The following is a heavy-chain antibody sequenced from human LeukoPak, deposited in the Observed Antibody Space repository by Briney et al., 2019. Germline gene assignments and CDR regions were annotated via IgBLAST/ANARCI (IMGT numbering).Heavy chain of an antibody. Sequence: KPSQTLSLTCTVSGGSISSGGYSWSWIRQHPGKGLEWIGYIYYSGSTNYNPSLKSRVTISVDTSKNQFSLKLSSVTAADTAVYYCARGPYCSGGSCYRGYYYGMDVWGQGTTVTVSS. CDR2: IYYSGST. CDR1: GGSISSGGYS. CDR3: ARGPYCSGGSCYRGYYYGMDV. V-gene: IGHV4-31*03. J-gene: IGHJ6*02. D-gene: IGHD2-15*01.